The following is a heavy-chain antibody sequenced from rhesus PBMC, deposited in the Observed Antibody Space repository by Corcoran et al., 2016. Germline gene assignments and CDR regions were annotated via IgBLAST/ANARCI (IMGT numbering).Heavy chain of an antibody. CDR3: ARAGSGSYYGLDS. CDR1: GGSTSSGYYY. Sequence: QVQLQESGPGLVKPSETLSLTCAAAGGSTSSGYYYWSWIRQPPGKGLEWIGYITYSGSTSYNPSLKSRVTISRDTSKNQFSLKLSSVTAADTAVYYCARAGSGSYYGLDSWGQGVVVTVSS. V-gene: IGHV4-122*02. J-gene: IGHJ6*01. D-gene: IGHD2-21*01. CDR2: ITYSGST.